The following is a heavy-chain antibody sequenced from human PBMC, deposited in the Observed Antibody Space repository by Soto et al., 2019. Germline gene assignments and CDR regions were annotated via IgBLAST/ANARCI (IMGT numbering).Heavy chain of an antibody. CDR2: IYATGTT. CDR3: VRDETNTVRDWFDP. J-gene: IGHJ5*02. D-gene: IGHD1-1*01. V-gene: IGHV4-4*07. Sequence: QVQLQESGPGLVKPSETLSLTCTVSGASISGFCWSWIRKSAGKGLEWIGRIYATGTTDYNPSLKCRVKMSVDMSKIQCALKLRAVAAAKGAVDYWVRDETNTVRDWFDPWGQGISVALSS. CDR1: GASISGFC.